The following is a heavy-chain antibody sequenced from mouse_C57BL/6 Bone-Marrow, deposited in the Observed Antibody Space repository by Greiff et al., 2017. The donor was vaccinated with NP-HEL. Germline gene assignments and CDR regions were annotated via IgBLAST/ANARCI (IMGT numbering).Heavy chain of an antibody. Sequence: VKLVESGAELARPGASVKLSCKASGYTFTSYGISWVKQRTGQGLEWIGEIYPRSGNTYYNEKFKGKATLTADKSSSTAYMELRSPRSEDFAVYFYANYYGSSYAMDYWGQGTSVTVSS. CDR3: ANYYGSSYAMDY. CDR1: GYTFTSYG. CDR2: IYPRSGNT. D-gene: IGHD1-1*01. V-gene: IGHV1-81*01. J-gene: IGHJ4*01.